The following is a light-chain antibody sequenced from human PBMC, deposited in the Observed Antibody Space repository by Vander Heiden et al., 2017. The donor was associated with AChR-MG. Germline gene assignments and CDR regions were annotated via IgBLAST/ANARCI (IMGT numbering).Light chain of an antibody. CDR2: DVS. V-gene: IGLV2-14*03. J-gene: IGLJ3*02. Sequence: QSALTPPAPASGSPGQSITISCTGTSSDVGGYNYVSWYQQHPGKAPKLMIYDVSNRPSGVSNRFSGSKSGNTASLTISGLQAEDEADYYCSSYTSSSTLVFGGGTKLTVL. CDR3: SSYTSSSTLV. CDR1: SSDVGGYNY.